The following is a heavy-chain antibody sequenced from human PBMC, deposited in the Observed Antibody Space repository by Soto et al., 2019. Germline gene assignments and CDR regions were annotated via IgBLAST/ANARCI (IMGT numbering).Heavy chain of an antibody. CDR3: ARAHDRMGYYDSSGYYRWFDP. V-gene: IGHV4-30-4*01. CDR1: GGSISSGDYY. CDR2: IYYSGST. J-gene: IGHJ5*02. D-gene: IGHD3-22*01. Sequence: SETLSLTCTVSGGSISSGDYYWSWIRQPPGKGLEWIGYIYYSGSTYYNPSLKSRVTISVDTSKNQFSLKLSSVTAADTAVYYCARAHDRMGYYDSSGYYRWFDPWGQGTLVTVSS.